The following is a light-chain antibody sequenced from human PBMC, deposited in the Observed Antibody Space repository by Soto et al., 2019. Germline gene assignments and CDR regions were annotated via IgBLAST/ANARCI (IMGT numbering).Light chain of an antibody. CDR2: WAS. Sequence: DIVMTQSPDSLAVSLGERATINCKSSQSVLYSSNNKNYLAWYQQRPGQPPKLLIYWASTRESGVPDRFSGSGSGTDFALTITSLQAEDVAIYYCQQYESTPPTCGQGNKLEIK. CDR3: QQYESTPPT. V-gene: IGKV4-1*01. CDR1: QSVLYSSNNKNY. J-gene: IGKJ2*01.